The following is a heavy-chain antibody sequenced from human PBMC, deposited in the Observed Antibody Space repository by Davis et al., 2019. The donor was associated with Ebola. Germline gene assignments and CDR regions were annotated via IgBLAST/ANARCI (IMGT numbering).Heavy chain of an antibody. CDR3: ARLIMTYYYDSSGYYARGSYFDY. CDR2: IYYSGST. J-gene: IGHJ4*02. Sequence: MPSETLSLTCTVSGGSISSYYWSWIRQPPGKGLEWIGYIYYSGSTNYNPSLKSRVTISVDTSKNLFSLRVSSVTAADTAVYYCARLIMTYYYDSSGYYARGSYFDYWGQGTLVTVSS. CDR1: GGSISSYY. D-gene: IGHD3-22*01. V-gene: IGHV4-59*08.